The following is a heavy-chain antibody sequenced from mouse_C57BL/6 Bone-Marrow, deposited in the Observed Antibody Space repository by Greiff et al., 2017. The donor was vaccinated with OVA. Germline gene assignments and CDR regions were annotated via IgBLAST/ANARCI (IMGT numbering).Heavy chain of an antibody. CDR3: AREYYGSSLHFDY. Sequence: QVQLQQPGAELVMPGASVKLSCKASGYPFTSYWMHWVKQRPGQGLEWIGEIDPSDSYTNYNQKVKGKSTLTVDKSSRTAYMQLSSLTSEDSAVYYCAREYYGSSLHFDYWGQGTTLTVSS. D-gene: IGHD1-1*01. CDR2: IDPSDSYT. CDR1: GYPFTSYW. V-gene: IGHV1-69*01. J-gene: IGHJ2*01.